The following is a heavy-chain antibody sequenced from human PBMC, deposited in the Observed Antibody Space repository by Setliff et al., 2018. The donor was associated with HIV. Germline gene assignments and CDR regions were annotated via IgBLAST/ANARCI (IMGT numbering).Heavy chain of an antibody. CDR3: ARRRLMIKAVDI. J-gene: IGHJ3*02. D-gene: IGHD3-22*01. V-gene: IGHV4-34*10. CDR2: INQSRST. CDR1: DGSFSAYY. Sequence: PSETLSLTCAVYDGSFSAYYWSWIRQPPGKGPEWFGQINQSRSTNYNPSLRSRVTMSVDTSKNHFYLQLSSVTAADTAVYYCARRRLMIKAVDIWGQGTMVTV.